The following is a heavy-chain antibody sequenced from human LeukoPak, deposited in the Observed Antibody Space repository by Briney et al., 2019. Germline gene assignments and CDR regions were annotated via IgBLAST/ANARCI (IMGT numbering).Heavy chain of an antibody. D-gene: IGHD2-21*01. CDR2: ISGSGSST. J-gene: IGHJ4*02. V-gene: IGHV3-23*01. Sequence: GGYLRLSCAASGFTFLNYVMSWVRQAPGKGLEWVSGISGSGSSTYYADSVKGRFTISRDNSKNTLYLQMNSLRAEDTAVYYCAKSDDSDYWGQGTLVTVSS. CDR3: AKSDDSDY. CDR1: GFTFLNYV.